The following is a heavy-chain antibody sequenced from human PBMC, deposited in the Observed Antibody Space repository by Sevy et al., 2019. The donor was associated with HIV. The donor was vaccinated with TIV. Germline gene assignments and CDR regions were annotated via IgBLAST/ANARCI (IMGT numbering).Heavy chain of an antibody. CDR2: INHSGSN. CDR3: ARKFVHLYCSGGSCYQYNWFDP. V-gene: IGHV4-34*01. J-gene: IGHJ5*02. Sequence: SETLSLTCAVYGGSFSGYYWSWIRQPPGKGLEWIGEINHSGSNNYNPSLKSRVTISVDTSKNQFSLKLSSVTAADTAVYNCARKFVHLYCSGGSCYQYNWFDPWGQGTLVTVSS. D-gene: IGHD2-15*01. CDR1: GGSFSGYY.